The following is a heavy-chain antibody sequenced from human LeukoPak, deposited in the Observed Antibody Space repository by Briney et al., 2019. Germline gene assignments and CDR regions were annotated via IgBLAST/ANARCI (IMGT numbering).Heavy chain of an antibody. Sequence: GGSLRLSCAVSGFTFSSYGMNWVRQAPGKGLEWVSFISTSSSYIYYADSVKGRFTISRDNAKKLLYLQMNSLRAEDTAVYYCARRAGAYSHPYDYWGQGTLVTVSS. CDR3: ARRAGAYSHPYDY. CDR2: ISTSSSYI. D-gene: IGHD4/OR15-4a*01. J-gene: IGHJ4*02. CDR1: GFTFSSYG. V-gene: IGHV3-21*04.